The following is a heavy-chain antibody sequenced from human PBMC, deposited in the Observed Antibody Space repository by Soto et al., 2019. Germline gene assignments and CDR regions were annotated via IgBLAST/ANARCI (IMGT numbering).Heavy chain of an antibody. D-gene: IGHD4-17*01. Sequence: QVQLVESGGGVVQPGRSLRLSCAASGFTFSSYGMHWVRQAPGKGLEWVAVIWYDGSNKYYADSVKGRFTISRDNSKNTLYLQMNSLRAEDTAVYYCATDGGTTVITYDAFDIWGQGTMVTVSS. CDR1: GFTFSSYG. V-gene: IGHV3-33*01. CDR2: IWYDGSNK. CDR3: ATDGGTTVITYDAFDI. J-gene: IGHJ3*02.